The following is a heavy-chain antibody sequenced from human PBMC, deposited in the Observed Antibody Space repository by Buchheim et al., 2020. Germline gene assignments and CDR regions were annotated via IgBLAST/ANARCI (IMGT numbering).Heavy chain of an antibody. J-gene: IGHJ6*03. CDR1: GFPFRSYA. V-gene: IGHV3-23*01. CDR2: IGGAGGST. CDR3: AKGQTLGIAGFMDA. D-gene: IGHD6-13*01. Sequence: EVQLLESGGGLVQPGGSLRLSCTVSGFPFRSYAMNWVRQAPGRGLECIATIGGAGGSTKYTDSVRGRFIVSRDNRKNTLYLKMNSLRVDDTAVYYCAKGQTLGIAGFMDAWGKRTT.